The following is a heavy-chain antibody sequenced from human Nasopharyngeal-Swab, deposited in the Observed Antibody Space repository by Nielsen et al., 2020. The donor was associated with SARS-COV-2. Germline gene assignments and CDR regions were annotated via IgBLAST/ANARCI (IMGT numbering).Heavy chain of an antibody. CDR3: ARGRRDFVVALGAQFDY. J-gene: IGHJ4*02. V-gene: IGHV4-34*01. Sequence: TRSLTCAVYGGSFSGYYWSWIRQPPGKGLEWIGEINHSGSTNYNPSLKSRVTISVDTSKNQFSLKLSSVTAADTAVYYCARGRRDFVVALGAQFDYWGQGTLVTVSS. CDR1: GGSFSGYY. CDR2: INHSGST. D-gene: IGHD2-15*01.